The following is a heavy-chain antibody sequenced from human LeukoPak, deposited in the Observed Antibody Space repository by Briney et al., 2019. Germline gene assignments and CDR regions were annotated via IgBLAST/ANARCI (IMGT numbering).Heavy chain of an antibody. CDR2: MNPNSGNT. V-gene: IGHV1-8*01. CDR3: ARDEIPPNRGSSGYYRGFDY. Sequence: GASVKVSCKASGYTFTSYDINWVRQATGQGLEWMGWMNPNSGNTGYAQKFQGRVTMTRDTSTSTVYMELSSLRSEDTAVYYCARDEIPPNRGSSGYYRGFDYWGQGTLVTVSS. CDR1: GYTFTSYD. D-gene: IGHD3-22*01. J-gene: IGHJ4*02.